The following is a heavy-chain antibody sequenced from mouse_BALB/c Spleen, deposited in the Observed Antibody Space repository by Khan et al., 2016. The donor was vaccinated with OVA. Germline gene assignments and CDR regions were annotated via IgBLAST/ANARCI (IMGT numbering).Heavy chain of an antibody. D-gene: IGHD2-10*02. CDR3: AQRGLYGRFAY. V-gene: IGHV1-7*01. Sequence: QVQLQQSGAELAKPGASVKLSCTASGYIFTTYWIHWIKQRPGQGLKWIGYINPSTGYTDFNTNFKDKATLTADESSSTAYMQLNSLTSADSAVYDSAQRGLYGRFAYWGQGTLVTVSA. CDR1: GYIFTTYW. CDR2: INPSTGYT. J-gene: IGHJ3*01.